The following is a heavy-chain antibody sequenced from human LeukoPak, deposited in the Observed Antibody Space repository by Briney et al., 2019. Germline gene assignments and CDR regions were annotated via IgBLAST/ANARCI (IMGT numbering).Heavy chain of an antibody. V-gene: IGHV3-21*04. CDR1: GFTFSSYS. D-gene: IGHD6-13*01. J-gene: IGHJ4*02. CDR2: ISSSSSYI. Sequence: GGSLRLSCAASGFTFSSYSMNWVRQAPGKGLEWVSSISSSSSYIYYADSVKGRFTISRDNAKNSLYLQMNSLRAEDTALYYCARKSSIAAAGYDYWGQGTLVTVSS. CDR3: ARKSSIAAAGYDY.